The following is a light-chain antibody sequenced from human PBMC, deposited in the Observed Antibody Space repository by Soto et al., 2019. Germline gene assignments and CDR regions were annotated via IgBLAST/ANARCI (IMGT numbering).Light chain of an antibody. CDR3: QVWDNTIDHRV. Sequence: SYELTQPPSVSVAPGQTARITCGGDNIGGKSVHWYQQRPGQAPVLVVYDDNDRPSGIPKRFSGSNSGNTAGLTISRVEAGDEADYYCQVWDNTIDHRVFGGGTKLTVL. CDR2: DDN. J-gene: IGLJ2*01. CDR1: NIGGKS. V-gene: IGLV3-21*02.